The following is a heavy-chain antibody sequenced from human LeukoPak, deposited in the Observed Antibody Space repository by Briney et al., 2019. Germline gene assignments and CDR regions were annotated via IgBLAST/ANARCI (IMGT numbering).Heavy chain of an antibody. Sequence: SETLSLTCTVSGGSISSSSYYWGWIRQPPGKGLERIGSIYYSGNTYYNPSLKSRVSISVDTSRNQFSLRLSSVTAADTAIYYCARHSIAVTDDCWGQGTLVTVSS. J-gene: IGHJ4*02. V-gene: IGHV4-39*01. D-gene: IGHD6-19*01. CDR1: GGSISSSSYY. CDR2: IYYSGNT. CDR3: ARHSIAVTDDC.